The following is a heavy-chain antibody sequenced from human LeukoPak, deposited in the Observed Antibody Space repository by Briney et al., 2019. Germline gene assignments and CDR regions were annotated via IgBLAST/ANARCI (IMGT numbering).Heavy chain of an antibody. CDR1: GGSFSGYY. Sequence: PSETLSLTCAVYGGSFSGYYWSWIRQPPGKGLEWIGEINHSGSTNYNPSLKSRVTISVDTSKNQFSLKLSSVTAADTAVYYCARGQFIRYYYGSGSYEWPFDYWGQGTLVTVSS. D-gene: IGHD3-10*01. J-gene: IGHJ4*02. V-gene: IGHV4-34*01. CDR2: INHSGST. CDR3: ARGQFIRYYYGSGSYEWPFDY.